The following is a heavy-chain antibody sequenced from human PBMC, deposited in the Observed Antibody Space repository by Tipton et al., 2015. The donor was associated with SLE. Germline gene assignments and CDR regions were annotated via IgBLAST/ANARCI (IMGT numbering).Heavy chain of an antibody. J-gene: IGHJ3*02. CDR2: VYSGATT. CDR3: VKDFDDSNGPYTPPDAFDI. D-gene: IGHD3-22*01. CDR1: GFTFSSYA. Sequence: SLRLSCAASGFTFSSYAMSWVRQAPGKGLEWVSIVYSGATTYYADSVKGRFTISRDNSKSTLYLQMNSLRAEDTAVYYCVKDFDDSNGPYTPPDAFDIWGQGTMVTVSS. V-gene: IGHV3-23*03.